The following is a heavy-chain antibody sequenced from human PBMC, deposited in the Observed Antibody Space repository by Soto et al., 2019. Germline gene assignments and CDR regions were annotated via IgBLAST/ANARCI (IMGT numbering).Heavy chain of an antibody. Sequence: SVKVSCKASGGTFNNYAFHWMRQAPGQGLEWMGGIIPIFGTADYAQRFQGRVTFTADVSASTAYMELSSLRSEDTAVYYCAILLAGPNNWFDPWGQGTLVTVSS. J-gene: IGHJ5*02. CDR1: GGTFNNYA. CDR3: AILLAGPNNWFDP. V-gene: IGHV1-69*13. D-gene: IGHD2-15*01. CDR2: IIPIFGTA.